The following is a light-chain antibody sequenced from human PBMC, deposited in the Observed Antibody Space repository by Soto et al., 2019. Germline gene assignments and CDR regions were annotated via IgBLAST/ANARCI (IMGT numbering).Light chain of an antibody. Sequence: DMQMTQSPSTLAASVGDTVTMTCRSSSKWLAWYQKKPGKAPKLLIYDVSNLERGVPPRFSGSTSGAESTLTITGLQPDDLGTYYCQHTTDFTFGQGTKVDI. CDR3: QHTTDFT. CDR1: SSSKW. J-gene: IGKJ2*01. CDR2: DVS. V-gene: IGKV1-5*01.